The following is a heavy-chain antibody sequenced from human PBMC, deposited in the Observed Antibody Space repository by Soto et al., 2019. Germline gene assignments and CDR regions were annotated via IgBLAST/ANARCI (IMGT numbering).Heavy chain of an antibody. J-gene: IGHJ4*02. CDR2: ISWNSGSI. CDR3: AKDIWHDILTGYSIDY. D-gene: IGHD3-9*01. Sequence: GGSLRLSCAASGFTFDDYAMHWVRQAPGKGLEWVSGISWNSGSIGYADSVKGRFTISRDNAKNSLYLQMNSLRAEDTALYYCAKDIWHDILTGYSIDYWGQGTLVTVSS. CDR1: GFTFDDYA. V-gene: IGHV3-9*01.